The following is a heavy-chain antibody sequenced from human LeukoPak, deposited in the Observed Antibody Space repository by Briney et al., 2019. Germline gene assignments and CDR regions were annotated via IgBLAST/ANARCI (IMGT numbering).Heavy chain of an antibody. Sequence: GGSLRLSCAASGFTLGMSWVRQAPGRGLEWVSAIYSGGGTYYADSVKGRFTLSRDISKNTLYLQMNSLRVEDTAVYYCVRDVSWGQGTLVTVSS. CDR3: VRDVS. D-gene: IGHD3-16*02. CDR2: IYSGGGT. V-gene: IGHV3-66*01. J-gene: IGHJ4*02. CDR1: GFTLG.